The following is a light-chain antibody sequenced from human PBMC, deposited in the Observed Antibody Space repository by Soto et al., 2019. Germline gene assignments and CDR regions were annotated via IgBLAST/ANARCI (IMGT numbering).Light chain of an antibody. J-gene: IGKJ5*01. CDR2: GAS. Sequence: EIPLTQSPGTLSLSPGERATLSCRASQSVSSSYLAWYQQKPGQAPRLLIYGASSRATGIPDRFSGGGSGTDFTLTISRLEPEDFAVYYCHQYGTSPPVTFGQGTRLEIK. CDR3: HQYGTSPPVT. CDR1: QSVSSSY. V-gene: IGKV3-20*01.